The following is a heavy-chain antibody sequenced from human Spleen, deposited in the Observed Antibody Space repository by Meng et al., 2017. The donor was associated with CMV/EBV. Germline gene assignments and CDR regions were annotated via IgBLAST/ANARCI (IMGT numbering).Heavy chain of an antibody. V-gene: IGHV1-8*01. CDR3: ARPSRWGGVRRFDP. CDR1: GYTFTSYD. CDR2: INPNNGAT. Sequence: ASVKVSCKASGYTFTSYDINWVRQATGQGLEWMGWINPNNGATHFARKFQGRVTMTRDSSSNIVYMEMSRLRSDDTAVYYCARPSRWGGVRRFDPWGQGNLVTVSS. J-gene: IGHJ5*02. D-gene: IGHD2-21*01.